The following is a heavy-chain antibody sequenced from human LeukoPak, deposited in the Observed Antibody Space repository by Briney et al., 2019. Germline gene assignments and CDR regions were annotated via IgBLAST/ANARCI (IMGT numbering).Heavy chain of an antibody. J-gene: IGHJ4*02. Sequence: ASVKVCCKASGYTFTSYGISWVRQAPGQGLEWMGWISAYNGNTNYAQKLQGRVTMNTDTSTSTAYMELRSVRSDDTAVYYCARSLWLVGPDYWGQGTLVTVSS. V-gene: IGHV1-18*01. CDR1: GYTFTSYG. D-gene: IGHD6-19*01. CDR3: ARSLWLVGPDY. CDR2: ISAYNGNT.